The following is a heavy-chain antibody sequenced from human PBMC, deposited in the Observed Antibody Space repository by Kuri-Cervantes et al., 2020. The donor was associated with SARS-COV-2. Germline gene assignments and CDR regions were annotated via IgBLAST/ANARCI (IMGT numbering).Heavy chain of an antibody. D-gene: IGHD2-2*01. CDR2: MNPNSGNT. CDR1: GYTFTSYD. CDR3: ARGSVVPAARGSLSAFDI. J-gene: IGHJ3*02. Sequence: ASVKVSCKASGYTFTSYDINWVRQATGQGLEWMGWMNPNSGNTGYAQKFQGRVTMTRNTSVSTAYMELSSLRSEDTAVYYCARGSVVPAARGSLSAFDIWGQGTMVTVSS. V-gene: IGHV1-8*01.